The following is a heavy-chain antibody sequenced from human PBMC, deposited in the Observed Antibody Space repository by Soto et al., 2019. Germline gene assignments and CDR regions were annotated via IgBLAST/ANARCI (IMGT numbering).Heavy chain of an antibody. Sequence: SETLSLTCSVSGASVSSSHYWGWIRQPPGKGLEWIGSVSYSGGPYYSPSFKSRITIFVDTSNNQFSLRVRSVTATDTAVYFCARHYNTGAFFDYWGQGXLVTVYS. V-gene: IGHV4-39*01. D-gene: IGHD1-20*01. CDR3: ARHYNTGAFFDY. CDR2: VSYSGGP. J-gene: IGHJ4*02. CDR1: GASVSSSHY.